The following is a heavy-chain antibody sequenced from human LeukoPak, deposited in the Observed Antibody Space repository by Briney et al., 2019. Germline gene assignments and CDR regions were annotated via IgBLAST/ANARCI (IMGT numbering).Heavy chain of an antibody. CDR2: ISAYNGNT. D-gene: IGHD3-3*01. Sequence: ASVKVFCKASGYTFTSYGISWVRQAPGQGLEWMGWISAYNGNTNYAQKLQGRVTMTTDTSTSTAYMELGSLRSDDTAVYYCARDRGNYDFWSGYRPYAFDIWGQGTMVTVSS. CDR1: GYTFTSYG. CDR3: ARDRGNYDFWSGYRPYAFDI. V-gene: IGHV1-18*01. J-gene: IGHJ3*02.